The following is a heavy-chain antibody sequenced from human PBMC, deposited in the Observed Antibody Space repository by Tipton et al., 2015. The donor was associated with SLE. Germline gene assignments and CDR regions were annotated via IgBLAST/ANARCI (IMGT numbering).Heavy chain of an antibody. Sequence: GLVKPSDTLSLTCNVSVYSISSSHWWGWIRQPPGKGLEWIGHIYYGGRTFYNPSLKSRVTLLLDTSKNQFSLDLSSVTAADTAVYYCARLVTLSRIDFWGQGTLVTVSS. V-gene: IGHV4-28*01. CDR1: VYSISSSHW. D-gene: IGHD2-21*02. CDR3: ARLVTLSRIDF. CDR2: IYYGGRT. J-gene: IGHJ4*02.